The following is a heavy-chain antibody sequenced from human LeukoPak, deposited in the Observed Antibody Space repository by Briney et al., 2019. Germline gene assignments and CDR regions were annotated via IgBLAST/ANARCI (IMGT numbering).Heavy chain of an antibody. V-gene: IGHV1-69*04. CDR2: IIPILGIA. D-gene: IGHD2-21*01. J-gene: IGHJ4*02. CDR1: GGTFSSYA. Sequence: SVKVSCKASGGTFSSYAISWVRQAPGQGLEWMGRIIPILGIANYAQKFQGRVTITADKSTSTAYMELSSLRSEDTAVYYCARANCGGDCFDYWGQGTLVTVSS. CDR3: ARANCGGDCFDY.